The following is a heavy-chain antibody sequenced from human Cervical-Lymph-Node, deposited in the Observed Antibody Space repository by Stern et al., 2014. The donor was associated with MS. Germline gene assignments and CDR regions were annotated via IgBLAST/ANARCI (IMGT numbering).Heavy chain of an antibody. CDR3: AKDVGYSSTTYSLDV. CDR1: GFTFDDYA. J-gene: IGHJ6*02. D-gene: IGHD6-13*01. Sequence: VQLVESGGGLVQPGRSLRLSCAASGFTFDDYAMHWVRQAPGKGLEWVSGISWNRGSIVYADSVKGRFTISRDNAKNSLYLQMNSLRAEDTALYYCAKDVGYSSTTYSLDVWGQATTVTVSS. CDR2: ISWNRGSI. V-gene: IGHV3-9*01.